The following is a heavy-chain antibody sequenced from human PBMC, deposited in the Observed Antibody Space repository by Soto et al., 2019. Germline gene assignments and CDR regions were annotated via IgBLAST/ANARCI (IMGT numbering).Heavy chain of an antibody. V-gene: IGHV3-30-3*01. CDR3: ASSNGGPFDY. D-gene: IGHD6-19*01. Sequence: GGSLSLSCAASGFTFSSYAMHWVRQAPGKGLEWVAVISYDGSNKYYADSVKGRFTISRDNSKNTLYLQMNSLRAEDTAVYYCASSNGGPFDYWGQGTLVTVSS. CDR1: GFTFSSYA. J-gene: IGHJ4*02. CDR2: ISYDGSNK.